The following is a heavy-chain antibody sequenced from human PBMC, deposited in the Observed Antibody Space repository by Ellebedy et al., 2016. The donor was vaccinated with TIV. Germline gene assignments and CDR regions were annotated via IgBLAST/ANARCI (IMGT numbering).Heavy chain of an antibody. CDR1: GYTFTSYD. D-gene: IGHD6-13*01. CDR2: MNPNSGNT. V-gene: IGHV1-8*01. CDR3: ARGRWSSSWYFGTEYNWFDP. J-gene: IGHJ5*02. Sequence: ASVKVSXKASGYTFTSYDINWVRQATGQGLEWMGWMNPNSGNTGYAQKFQGRVTMTRNTSISTAYMELSSLRSEDTAVYYCARGRWSSSWYFGTEYNWFDPWGQGTLVTVSS.